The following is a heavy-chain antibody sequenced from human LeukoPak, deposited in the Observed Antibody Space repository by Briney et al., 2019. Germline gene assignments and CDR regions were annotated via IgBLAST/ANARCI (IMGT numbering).Heavy chain of an antibody. J-gene: IGHJ4*02. D-gene: IGHD6-19*01. V-gene: IGHV4-34*01. CDR2: INHSGST. Sequence: SETLSLTCAVYGGSFSGYYWSWLRQPPGKGLEWIGEINHSGSTNYNPSLKSRVTISVDTSKNQFSLKLSSVTAADTAVYYCARGRKKSGYSSGWYGVFCDYWGQGTLVTVSS. CDR3: ARGRKKSGYSSGWYGVFCDY. CDR1: GGSFSGYY.